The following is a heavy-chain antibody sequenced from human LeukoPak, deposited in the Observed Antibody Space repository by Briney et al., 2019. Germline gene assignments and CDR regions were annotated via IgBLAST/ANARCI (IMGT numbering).Heavy chain of an antibody. V-gene: IGHV4-30-2*01. Sequence: SETLSLTCAVSGGSISSGGYSWSWIRQPPGKGLEWIGYIYHSGSTYYNPSLNSRVTISVDRSKNQFSLKLSSVTAADTAVYYCARLVAATGNFDYWGQGTLVTVSS. J-gene: IGHJ4*02. D-gene: IGHD6-13*01. CDR2: IYHSGST. CDR1: GGSISSGGYS. CDR3: ARLVAATGNFDY.